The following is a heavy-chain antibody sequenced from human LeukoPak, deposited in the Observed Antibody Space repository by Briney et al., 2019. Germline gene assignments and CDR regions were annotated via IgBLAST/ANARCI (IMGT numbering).Heavy chain of an antibody. Sequence: ASVKVPCKASGGTFSSYAISWVRQAPGQGLEWMGGIIPIFGTANYAQKFQGRVTITADESTSTAYMELSSLRSEDTAVYYCARWGYYYDSSGYFHWGQGTLVTVSS. CDR2: IIPIFGTA. V-gene: IGHV1-69*13. D-gene: IGHD3-22*01. J-gene: IGHJ4*02. CDR1: GGTFSSYA. CDR3: ARWGYYYDSSGYFH.